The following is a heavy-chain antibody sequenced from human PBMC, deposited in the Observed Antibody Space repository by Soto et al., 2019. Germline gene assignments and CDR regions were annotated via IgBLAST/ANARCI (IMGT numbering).Heavy chain of an antibody. J-gene: IGHJ6*03. CDR1: GFTFSSYG. CDR3: ATGAPEYYYYYYMDV. D-gene: IGHD3-10*01. CDR2: ISYDGSNK. Sequence: PGGSLRLSCAASGFTFSSYGMHWVRQAPGKGLEWVAVISYDGSNKYYADSVKGRFTISRDNSKNTLYLQMNSLRAEDTAVYYCATGAPEYYYYYYMDVWGKGTTVTVSS. V-gene: IGHV3-30*03.